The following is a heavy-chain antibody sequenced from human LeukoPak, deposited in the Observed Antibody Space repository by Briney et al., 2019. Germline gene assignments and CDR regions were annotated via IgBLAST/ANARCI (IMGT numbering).Heavy chain of an antibody. D-gene: IGHD6-13*01. CDR1: GYTFTGYY. CDR3: ARDQGPIAAAGNNWFDP. CDR2: INPNSGGT. V-gene: IGHV1-2*02. J-gene: IGHJ5*02. Sequence: ASVKVSCKASGYTFTGYYMHWVRQAPGQGLEWMGWINPNSGGTNYARKFQGRVTMTRDTSISTAYMELSRLRSDDTAVYYCARDQGPIAAAGNNWFDPWGQGTLVTVSS.